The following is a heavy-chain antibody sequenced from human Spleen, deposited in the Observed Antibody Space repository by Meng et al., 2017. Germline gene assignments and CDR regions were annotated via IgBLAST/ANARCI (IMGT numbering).Heavy chain of an antibody. J-gene: IGHJ3*02. Sequence: ASVKVSCKASGYTFTSYGISWVRQAPGQGLEWMGWINPNSGGTKYAQRFQGRVTMTRDTSISTAYMELSRLRSDDTAVYYCARGGTTVTSDGFAIWGQGTTVNVSS. V-gene: IGHV1-2*02. CDR1: GYTFTSYG. D-gene: IGHD4-17*01. CDR2: INPNSGGT. CDR3: ARGGTTVTSDGFAI.